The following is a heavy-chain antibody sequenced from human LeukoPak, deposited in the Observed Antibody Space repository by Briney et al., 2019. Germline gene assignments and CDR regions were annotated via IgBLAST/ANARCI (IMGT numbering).Heavy chain of an antibody. J-gene: IGHJ4*02. Sequence: GESLRLSCAASGFTFSSYWMNWVRQAPGKGLEWVANIKHDGSEKYYVDSVKGRFTISRDNAKNSLYLQMNSLRAEDTAVYYCAREGYYNKDYWGQGTLVTVSS. D-gene: IGHD3-9*01. CDR2: IKHDGSEK. V-gene: IGHV3-7*01. CDR1: GFTFSSYW. CDR3: AREGYYNKDY.